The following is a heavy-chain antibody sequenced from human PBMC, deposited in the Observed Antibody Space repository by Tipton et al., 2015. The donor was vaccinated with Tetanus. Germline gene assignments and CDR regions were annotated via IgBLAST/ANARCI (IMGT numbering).Heavy chain of an antibody. CDR3: AFRTNWRFSRGFDC. CDR1: GFTLTNYA. V-gene: IGHV3-53*01. Sequence: SLRLSCVASGFTLTNYAMSWVRQAPGKGLEWVSVIYTGGSADYTDSVKGRFTISRDNSNNSLSLQMNSLRIDDTAVYYCAFRTNWRFSRGFDCWGQGILVTVSS. CDR2: IYTGGSA. D-gene: IGHD1-20*01. J-gene: IGHJ4*02.